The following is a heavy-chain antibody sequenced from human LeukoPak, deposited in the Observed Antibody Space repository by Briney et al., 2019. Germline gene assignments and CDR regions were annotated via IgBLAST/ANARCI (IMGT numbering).Heavy chain of an antibody. V-gene: IGHV4-39*07. CDR1: GGSISNNNYY. CDR3: ARGSGGDFWSGYRFDP. J-gene: IGHJ5*02. Sequence: SETLSLTCTVSGGSISNNNYYWAWIRQPPGKGLECIGSIYYSGSPYYNPSLKSRVTISVDTSKKQFSLKLSSVTAADTAVYYCARGSGGDFWSGYRFDPWGQGTLVTVSS. D-gene: IGHD3-3*01. CDR2: IYYSGSP.